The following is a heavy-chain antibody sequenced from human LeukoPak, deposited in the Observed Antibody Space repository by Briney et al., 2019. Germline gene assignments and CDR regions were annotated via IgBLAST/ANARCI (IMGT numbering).Heavy chain of an antibody. D-gene: IGHD3-22*01. Sequence: PSQTLSPTCTLSGGSTTTSNYYWGWIRHPPGKRLEWIGTIYYTGTTDYNPSLKSRITISVDTSKNQFSLKLRSVTAADTAVDSCATTSGYYAYYFDYWGQGALVTVSS. CDR1: GGSTTTSNYY. V-gene: IGHV4-39*01. CDR3: ATTSGYYAYYFDY. CDR2: IYYTGTT. J-gene: IGHJ4*02.